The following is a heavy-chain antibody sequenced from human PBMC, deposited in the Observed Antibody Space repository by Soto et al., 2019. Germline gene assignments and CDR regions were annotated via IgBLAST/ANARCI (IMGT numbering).Heavy chain of an antibody. Sequence: ASVKVSCKASGYTFTSYDINWVRQATGQGLEWMGWMNPNSGNTGYAQKFQGRVTMTRNTSISTAYMELSSLRSEDTAVYYCARDLLGGTGTTSDYWGQGTLVTVSS. V-gene: IGHV1-8*01. CDR1: GYTFTSYD. D-gene: IGHD1-7*01. CDR3: ARDLLGGTGTTSDY. CDR2: MNPNSGNT. J-gene: IGHJ4*02.